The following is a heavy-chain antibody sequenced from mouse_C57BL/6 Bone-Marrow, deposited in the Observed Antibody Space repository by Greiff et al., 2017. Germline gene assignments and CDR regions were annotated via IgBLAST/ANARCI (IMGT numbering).Heavy chain of an antibody. CDR2: IHPNSGST. CDR3: ARRDYCYGTPDE. J-gene: IGHJ1*03. Sequence: QVQLQQSGAELARPGASVKLSCKASGYTFTRYWMHWVKQRPGQGLEWIGMIHPNSGSTTYNAKFKSKATLTVDKSSSTAYMQLSSLTSEDSAVYYWARRDYCYGTPDEWGTGTTVTVSS. CDR1: GYTFTRYW. D-gene: IGHD1-1*01. V-gene: IGHV1-64*01.